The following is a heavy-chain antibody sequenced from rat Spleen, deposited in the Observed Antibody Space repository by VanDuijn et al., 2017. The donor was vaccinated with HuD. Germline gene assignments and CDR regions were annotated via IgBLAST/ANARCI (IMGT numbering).Heavy chain of an antibody. CDR3: ARVGYSSYIRYFDF. D-gene: IGHD1-2*01. CDR2: IWGNGNT. J-gene: IGHJ2*01. CDR1: GFSLSSYG. Sequence: QVQLKESGPGLVQPSQTLSLTCTVSGFSLSSYGVIWVRQPPGKGLEWMGVIWGNGNTIYNSALKSRLSISRDTSKSQVFLKTNSLQTEDTATYYCARVGYSSYIRYFDFWGQGVMVTVSS. V-gene: IGHV2-13*01.